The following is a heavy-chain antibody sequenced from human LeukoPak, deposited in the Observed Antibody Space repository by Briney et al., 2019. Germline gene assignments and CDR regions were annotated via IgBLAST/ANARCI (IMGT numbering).Heavy chain of an antibody. J-gene: IGHJ4*02. CDR3: ARASDADY. CDR2: ISSSSSYI. V-gene: IGHV3-21*01. CDR1: GFTFSSYT. Sequence: PGGSLRLSCAASGFTFSSYTMKWVRQAPGKGLEWVSSISSSSSYIYYADSVKGRFTISRDNAKNSLYLQMNSLRAEDTAVYFCARASDADYWGQGTLVTVSS.